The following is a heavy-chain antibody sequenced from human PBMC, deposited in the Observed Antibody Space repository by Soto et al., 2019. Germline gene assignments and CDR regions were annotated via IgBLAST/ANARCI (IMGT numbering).Heavy chain of an antibody. CDR3: AKDQGYSYGFSYDAFDI. J-gene: IGHJ3*02. Sequence: GGSLRLSCAASGFTFSSYAMSWVRQAPGKGLEWVSAVSGSGGSTYYADSVKGRFTISRDNSKNTLYLQMNSLRAEDTAVYYCAKDQGYSYGFSYDAFDIWGQGTMVTVSS. D-gene: IGHD5-18*01. CDR1: GFTFSSYA. V-gene: IGHV3-23*01. CDR2: VSGSGGST.